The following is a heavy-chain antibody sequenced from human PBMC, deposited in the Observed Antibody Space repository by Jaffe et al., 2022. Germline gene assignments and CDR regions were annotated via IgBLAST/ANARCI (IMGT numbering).Heavy chain of an antibody. Sequence: QVQLQESGPGLVKPSQTLSLTCTVSGGSISSGSYYWSWIRQPAGKGLEWIGRIYTSGSTNYNPSLKSRVTISVDTSKNQFSLKLSSVTAADTAVYYCAREGITMVRQTIYYYYYMDVWGKGTTVTVSS. CDR2: IYTSGST. CDR3: AREGITMVRQTIYYYYYMDV. D-gene: IGHD3-10*01. J-gene: IGHJ6*03. CDR1: GGSISSGSYY. V-gene: IGHV4-61*02.